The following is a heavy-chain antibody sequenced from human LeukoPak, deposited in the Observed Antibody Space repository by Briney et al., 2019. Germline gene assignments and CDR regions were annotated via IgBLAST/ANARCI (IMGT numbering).Heavy chain of an antibody. CDR3: ARDGVGATTGLDY. CDR1: GGSFSGYY. Sequence: PSETLSLTCAVCGGSFSGYYWSLIRQPPGKGLEWIGSIYYSGSTYYNPSLKSRVTISVDTSKNQFSLKLSSVTAADTAVYYCARDGVGATTGLDYWGQGTLVTVSS. D-gene: IGHD1-26*01. V-gene: IGHV4-34*01. J-gene: IGHJ4*02. CDR2: IYYSGST.